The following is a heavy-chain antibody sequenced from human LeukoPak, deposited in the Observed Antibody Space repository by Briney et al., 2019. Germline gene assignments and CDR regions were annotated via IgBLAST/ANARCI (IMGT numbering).Heavy chain of an antibody. CDR3: AREGEVGATLGY. Sequence: GGSLRLSCAASGFTFSSYAMHWVRQAPGKGLEWVAVISYDGSNKYYADSVKGRFTISRDNSKNTLYLQMNSLRAEDTAVYYCAREGEVGATLGYWGQGTLVTVSS. CDR1: GFTFSSYA. CDR2: ISYDGSNK. V-gene: IGHV3-30-3*01. D-gene: IGHD1-26*01. J-gene: IGHJ4*02.